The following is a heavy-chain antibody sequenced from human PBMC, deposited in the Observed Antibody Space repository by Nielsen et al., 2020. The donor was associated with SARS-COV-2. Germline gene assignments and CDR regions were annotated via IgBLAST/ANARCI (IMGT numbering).Heavy chain of an antibody. CDR2: ISAYNGNT. CDR1: GYTFTSYG. V-gene: IGHV1-18*04. D-gene: IGHD2-2*01. J-gene: IGHJ6*02. CDR3: ARDLIIVVVPAAYYYYYGMDV. Sequence: ASVKVSCKASGYTFTSYGISWVRQAPGQGLEWMGWISAYNGNTNYAQKLQGRVTITRDTSASTAYMELSSLRSEDTAVYYCARDLIIVVVPAAYYYYYGMDVWGQGTTVTVSS.